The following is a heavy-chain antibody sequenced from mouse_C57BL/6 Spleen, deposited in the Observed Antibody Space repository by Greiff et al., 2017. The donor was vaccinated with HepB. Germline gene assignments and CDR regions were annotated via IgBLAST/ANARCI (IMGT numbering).Heavy chain of an antibody. CDR3: ARQEVVYDYGFAY. J-gene: IGHJ3*01. Sequence: EVQRVESGGDLVKPGGSLKLSCAASGFTFSSYGMSWVRQTPDKRLEWVATISSGGSYTYYPDSVKGRFTISRDNAKNTLYLQMSSLKSEDTAMYYCARQEVVYDYGFAYWGQGTLVTVSA. CDR1: GFTFSSYG. V-gene: IGHV5-6*01. D-gene: IGHD2-4*01. CDR2: ISSGGSYT.